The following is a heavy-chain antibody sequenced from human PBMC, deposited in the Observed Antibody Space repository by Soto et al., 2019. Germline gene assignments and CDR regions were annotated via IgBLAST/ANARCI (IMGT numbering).Heavy chain of an antibody. J-gene: IGHJ4*02. Sequence: GGSLRLSCAASGITFNSFAMSWVRQAPGKGLEWVSSISGSGGSTYYADSVRGRFTISRDNSKNTLYVQMNSLRVEDTAVYYCAKDAGSVCSGGSCYFQAPDYWGQGTLVTV. CDR2: ISGSGGST. CDR3: AKDAGSVCSGGSCYFQAPDY. V-gene: IGHV3-23*01. D-gene: IGHD2-15*01. CDR1: GITFNSFA.